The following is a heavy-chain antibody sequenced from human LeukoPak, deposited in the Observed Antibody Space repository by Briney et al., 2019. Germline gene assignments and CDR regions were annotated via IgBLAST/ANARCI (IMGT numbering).Heavy chain of an antibody. CDR2: ISAYNGNT. D-gene: IGHD2/OR15-2a*01. CDR3: ARGEILLDSSDWFDP. Sequence: ASVKVSCKASGYTFTSYGISWVRQAPGQGLEWMGCISAYNGNTNYAQKLQGRVTMTTDTSTSTAYMELRSLRSDDTAVYYCARGEILLDSSDWFDPWGHGTLVTVSS. J-gene: IGHJ5*02. CDR1: GYTFTSYG. V-gene: IGHV1-18*04.